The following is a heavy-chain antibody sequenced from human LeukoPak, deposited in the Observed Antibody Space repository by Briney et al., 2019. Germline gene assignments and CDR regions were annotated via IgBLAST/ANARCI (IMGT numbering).Heavy chain of an antibody. J-gene: IGHJ4*02. CDR2: ISSSVSTI. Sequence: GGSLRLSCAASGFSISDYYMSWIRQAPGKGLEWIAYISSSVSTIYYPDSVKGRFTISRDNANNSLYLQMDSLRAEDTAVHYCTRRRDYGDSWGQGTLVTVSS. CDR3: TRRRDYGDS. CDR1: GFSISDYY. V-gene: IGHV3-11*01.